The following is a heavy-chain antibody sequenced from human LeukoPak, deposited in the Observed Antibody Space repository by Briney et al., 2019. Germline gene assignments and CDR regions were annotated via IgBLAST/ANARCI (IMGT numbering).Heavy chain of an antibody. V-gene: IGHV1-46*01. CDR3: ARALPRSGYSSSWYPFDY. CDR2: INPLGGST. Sequence: ASVTVSFKTSGYTFTNYYMHWVRQAPGQGLEGMGIINPLGGSTSYAQKFRDRVTMTSDTPTNTVYLSLTSLRSEDTAVYYCARALPRSGYSSSWYPFDYWGQGTLVTVSS. D-gene: IGHD6-13*01. J-gene: IGHJ4*02. CDR1: GYTFTNYY.